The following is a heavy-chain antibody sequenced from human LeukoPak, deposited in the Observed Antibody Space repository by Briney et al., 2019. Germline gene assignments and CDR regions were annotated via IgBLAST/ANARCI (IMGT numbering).Heavy chain of an antibody. CDR3: AREVQKGIIVANPLDY. CDR1: GFTFSNYA. CDR2: ISYDGNNK. V-gene: IGHV3-30*04. J-gene: IGHJ4*02. Sequence: AGGSLRLSCAASGFTFSNYAMHWVRQAPGKGLEWVAVISYDGNNKYYADSVKGRFTISRDNAKNSLYLQMNSLRAEDTAVYYCAREVQKGIIVANPLDYWGQGALVTVSS. D-gene: IGHD3-22*01.